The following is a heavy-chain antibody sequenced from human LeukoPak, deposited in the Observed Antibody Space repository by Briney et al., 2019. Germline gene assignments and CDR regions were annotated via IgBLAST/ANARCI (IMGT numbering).Heavy chain of an antibody. Sequence: GGSLRLSCAASEFTFSIYWMSWVRQAPGKGLEWVANISQDGSDQYYVDSVKGRFTISRYNAKNSLYLQMNSLRAEDTAFYYCARSPATGTVDYWGQGTLVTVSS. J-gene: IGHJ4*02. CDR3: ARSPATGTVDY. CDR1: EFTFSIYW. D-gene: IGHD1-1*01. V-gene: IGHV3-7*01. CDR2: ISQDGSDQ.